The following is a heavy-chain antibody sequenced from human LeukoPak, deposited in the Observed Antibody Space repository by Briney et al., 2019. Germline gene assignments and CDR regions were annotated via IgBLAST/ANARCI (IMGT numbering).Heavy chain of an antibody. J-gene: IGHJ6*03. CDR1: GFIFSSYA. Sequence: GGSLRLSCAASGFIFSSYAMSWVRQAPGKGLEWVSYGGSGGSTYYADSVKGRFTVPRDNSKSTLYLQMNSLTAEDTAVYYCAKMRGQYYHSYYMDAWGKGTTVTVSS. V-gene: IGHV3-23*01. CDR2: GGSGGST. CDR3: AKMRGQYYHSYYMDA.